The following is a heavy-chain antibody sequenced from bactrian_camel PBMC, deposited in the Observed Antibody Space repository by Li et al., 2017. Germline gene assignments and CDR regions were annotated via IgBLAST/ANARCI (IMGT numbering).Heavy chain of an antibody. CDR3: TKDRSYGTRNWVQST. CDR2: IGSENTF. J-gene: IGHJ4*01. D-gene: IGHD3*01. V-gene: IGHV3S55*01. Sequence: HVQLVESGGGSVQAGGSLKLACRTSSRIYVMAWFRQAPGEERTGVAAIGSENTFAYADFMRGRFTISKDDAKNTLYLQMNSLKPEDTAMYYCTKDRSYGTRNWVQSTRGQGTQVTVS. CDR1: SRIYV.